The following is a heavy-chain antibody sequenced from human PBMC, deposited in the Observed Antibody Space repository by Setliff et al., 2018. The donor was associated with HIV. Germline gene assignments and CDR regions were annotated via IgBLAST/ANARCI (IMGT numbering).Heavy chain of an antibody. V-gene: IGHV3-30*04. CDR2: ISYDGSNK. CDR3: ARDAGGAGEYFDY. D-gene: IGHD7-27*01. Sequence: GESLRLSCAASGFTFSSYAMHWVRQAPGKGLEWVAVISYDGSNKYYADSVKGRFTISRDNSKNTLYLQMNSLRAEDTAVYYCARDAGGAGEYFDYWGQGTLVTVSS. J-gene: IGHJ4*02. CDR1: GFTFSSYA.